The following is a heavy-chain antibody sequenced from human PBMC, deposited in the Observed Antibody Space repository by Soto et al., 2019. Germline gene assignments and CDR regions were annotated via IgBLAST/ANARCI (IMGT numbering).Heavy chain of an antibody. V-gene: IGHV1-18*01. D-gene: IGHD2-2*01. CDR3: ARVFIHIVVVPAAAFDI. CDR2: ISAYNGNT. Sequence: ASVKVSCKASGYTFTSYGISWVRQAPGQGLEWMGWISAYNGNTNYAQKLQGRVTMTTDTSTSTAYMELRSLRSDATAVYYCARVFIHIVVVPAAAFDIWGQGTMVTVSS. J-gene: IGHJ3*02. CDR1: GYTFTSYG.